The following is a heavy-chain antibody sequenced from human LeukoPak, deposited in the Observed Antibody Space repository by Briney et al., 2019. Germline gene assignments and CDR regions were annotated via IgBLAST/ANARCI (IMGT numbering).Heavy chain of an antibody. Sequence: SETLSLTCSVSGGAISSSDDYWGFVRQTPGKGLEWIGSVYYSGTTYYNSSLKSRVTISVDTSKNQFSLKLISVTAADTAVYYCARHGTGYYDLLSGSFDYWGQGTLVTVSS. CDR3: ARHGTGYYDLLSGSFDY. J-gene: IGHJ4*02. CDR1: GGAISSSDDY. CDR2: VYYSGTT. D-gene: IGHD3-3*01. V-gene: IGHV4-39*01.